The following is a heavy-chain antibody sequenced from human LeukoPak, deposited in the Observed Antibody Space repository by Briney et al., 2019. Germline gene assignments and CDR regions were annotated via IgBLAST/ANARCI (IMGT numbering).Heavy chain of an antibody. Sequence: VASVKVSCKASGGTFSSYAISWVRQAPGQGLGWMGGIIPIFGTANYAQKFQGRVTITADESTSTAYMELSSLRSEDTAVYYCARAWPRVVFGVVTLNWFDPWGQGTLVTVSS. D-gene: IGHD3-3*01. CDR3: ARAWPRVVFGVVTLNWFDP. CDR2: IIPIFGTA. V-gene: IGHV1-69*13. J-gene: IGHJ5*02. CDR1: GGTFSSYA.